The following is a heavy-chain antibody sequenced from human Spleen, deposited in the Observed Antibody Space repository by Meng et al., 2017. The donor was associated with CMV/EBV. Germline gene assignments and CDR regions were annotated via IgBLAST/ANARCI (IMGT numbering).Heavy chain of an antibody. CDR2: IIPILAIA. V-gene: IGHV1-69*10. CDR3: AREVVGSTIFGVAPFDY. CDR1: GGTFSSYA. J-gene: IGHJ4*02. Sequence: SVKVSCKASGGTFSSYAISWVRQAPGQGLEWMGGIIPILAIANYAQKFQGRVTITADKSTSTAYMELSSLRSENTAVYYCAREVVGSTIFGVAPFDYWGQGTLVTVSS. D-gene: IGHD3-3*01.